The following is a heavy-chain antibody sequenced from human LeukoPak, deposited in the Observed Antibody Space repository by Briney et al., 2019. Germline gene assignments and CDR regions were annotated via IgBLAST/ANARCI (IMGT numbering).Heavy chain of an antibody. J-gene: IGHJ3*02. V-gene: IGHV1-2*02. Sequence: ASVKVSCKASGYTFTGYYMHWVRQAPGQGLEWMGWNNPNSGGTNYAQKFQGRVTMTRDTSISTAYMELRSLRSDDTAVYYCARAGLIMIQPDDAFDIWGQGTMVTVSS. CDR3: ARAGLIMIQPDDAFDI. CDR1: GYTFTGYY. D-gene: IGHD5-18*01. CDR2: NNPNSGGT.